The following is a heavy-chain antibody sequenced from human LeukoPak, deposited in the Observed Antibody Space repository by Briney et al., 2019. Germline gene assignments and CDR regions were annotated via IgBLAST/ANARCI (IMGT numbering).Heavy chain of an antibody. J-gene: IGHJ3*02. CDR2: INPNSGGT. D-gene: IGHD3-22*01. Sequence: ASVKVSCKASGYTFTGYYMHWVRQAPGQGLERMGWINPNSGGTNYAQKFQGRVTMTRDTSISTAYMELSRLRSDDTAVYYCAREHSSGYYFDAFDIWGQGTMVTVSS. CDR1: GYTFTGYY. CDR3: AREHSSGYYFDAFDI. V-gene: IGHV1-2*02.